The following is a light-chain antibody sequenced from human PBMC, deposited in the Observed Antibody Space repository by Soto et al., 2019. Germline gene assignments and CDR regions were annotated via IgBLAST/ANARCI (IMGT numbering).Light chain of an antibody. CDR2: GAS. CDR1: QSVSSN. J-gene: IGKJ1*01. Sequence: CRRTIQSVSSNLAGYQQKPGQAPRLLIYGASTRATGIPATFSGSGSGTAYDLALRSRHSYESAVPYCQQHYNSAETFGQGTQVEIK. V-gene: IGKV3-15*01. CDR3: QQHYNSAET.